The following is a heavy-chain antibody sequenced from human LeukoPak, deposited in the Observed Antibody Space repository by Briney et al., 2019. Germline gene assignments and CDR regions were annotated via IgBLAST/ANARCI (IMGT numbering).Heavy chain of an antibody. D-gene: IGHD1-26*01. CDR2: IKQEGSEK. J-gene: IGHJ4*02. V-gene: IGHV3-7*05. Sequence: PGGSLRLSCAASGFTFRDYWMNWVRQAPGKGLEWVASIKQEGSEKYYVDSVKGRFTISRDNAKNSLYLQMNSLRAEDTAVYYCARDGTSIVSSLDYWGQGTLVTVSS. CDR1: GFTFRDYW. CDR3: ARDGTSIVSSLDY.